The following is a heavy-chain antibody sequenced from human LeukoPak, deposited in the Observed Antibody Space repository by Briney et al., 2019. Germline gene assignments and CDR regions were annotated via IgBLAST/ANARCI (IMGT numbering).Heavy chain of an antibody. D-gene: IGHD6-19*01. J-gene: IGHJ4*02. Sequence: SETLSLTCTVSGGSISSGSYYWRWIRQPAGKGLEWIGRIYTSGSTNYNPSLKSRVTISVDTSKNQFSLKLSSVTAADTAVYYCASSYSSGWYGSFPIDYWGQGTLVTVSS. CDR1: GGSISSGSYY. CDR2: IYTSGST. V-gene: IGHV4-61*02. CDR3: ASSYSSGWYGSFPIDY.